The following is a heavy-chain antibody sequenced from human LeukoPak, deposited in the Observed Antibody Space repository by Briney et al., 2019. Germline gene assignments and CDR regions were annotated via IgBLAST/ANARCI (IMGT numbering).Heavy chain of an antibody. CDR1: GFIFSNYA. D-gene: IGHD2-21*02. J-gene: IGHJ4*02. CDR3: ARGETAVTSYLHF. Sequence: GESEGLSCAASGFIFSNYAMNWVRQAPGKGLEWISYISTSSSTIYYADSVKGRFTISRDNAKNSLYLQMNSLTEEDTAVYYCARGETAVTSYLHFRGQGALVADSS. V-gene: IGHV3-48*02. CDR2: ISTSSSTI.